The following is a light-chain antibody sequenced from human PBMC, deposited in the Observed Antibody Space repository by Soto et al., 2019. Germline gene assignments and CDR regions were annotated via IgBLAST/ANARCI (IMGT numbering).Light chain of an antibody. V-gene: IGLV2-23*01. Sequence: QSALTQPASVSGSPGQSITISCTGTSSDVGSYNLVSWYQQHPGKAPKLMIYEGSKRPSGVSNRFSGSKSGNTASLTISGLQAEYEADSYCCSYAGSRVFGGGTKLTVL. J-gene: IGLJ3*02. CDR1: SSDVGSYNL. CDR2: EGS. CDR3: CSYAGSRV.